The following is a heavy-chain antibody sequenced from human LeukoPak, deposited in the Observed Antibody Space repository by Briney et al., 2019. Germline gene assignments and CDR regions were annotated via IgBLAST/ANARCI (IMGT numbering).Heavy chain of an antibody. V-gene: IGHV3-48*04. Sequence: GGSLRLSCAASGFTFSSYSMNGVRQAPGKGLAWVSFISSSSSTIYYADSVKGRFTISRDNAKNSLYLQMNSLRAEDTAVYSCARDRGGSYSAIDYWGQGTLVTVSS. CDR2: ISSSSSTI. CDR3: ARDRGGSYSAIDY. CDR1: GFTFSSYS. J-gene: IGHJ4*02. D-gene: IGHD1-26*01.